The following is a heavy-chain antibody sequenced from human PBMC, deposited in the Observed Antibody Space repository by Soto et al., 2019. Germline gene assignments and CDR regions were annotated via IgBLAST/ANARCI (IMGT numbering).Heavy chain of an antibody. CDR1: GGSISSGGYY. V-gene: IGHV4-31*03. D-gene: IGHD6-13*01. CDR3: ARTWGIAAAGPLPYNWFDP. J-gene: IGHJ5*02. Sequence: SSETLSLTCTVSGGSISSGGYYWSWIRQHPGKGLEWIGYIYYSGSTYYNPSLKSRVTISVDTSKNQFSLKLSSVTAADTAVYYCARTWGIAAAGPLPYNWFDPWGQGTLVTVSS. CDR2: IYYSGST.